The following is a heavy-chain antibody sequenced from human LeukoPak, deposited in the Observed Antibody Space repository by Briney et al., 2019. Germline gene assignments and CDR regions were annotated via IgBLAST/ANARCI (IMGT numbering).Heavy chain of an antibody. J-gene: IGHJ6*03. D-gene: IGHD5-12*01. Sequence: GGSLRLSCAASGFTFSSYEMNWVRQAPGKGLEWVSYISSSGSTIYYADSVKGRFTISRDNAKNSLYLQINSLRAEDTAVYYCARDPYSGYYGDYYYYYMDVWGKGTTVTISS. V-gene: IGHV3-48*03. CDR2: ISSSGSTI. CDR3: ARDPYSGYYGDYYYYYMDV. CDR1: GFTFSSYE.